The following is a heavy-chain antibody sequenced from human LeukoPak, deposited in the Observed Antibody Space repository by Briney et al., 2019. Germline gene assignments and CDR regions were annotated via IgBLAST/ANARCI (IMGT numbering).Heavy chain of an antibody. CDR3: ARGDYYDSRGYYYLDAFDI. CDR2: ISAYNGNT. D-gene: IGHD3-22*01. CDR1: GDTFTSYG. Sequence: ASVKVSCKASGDTFTSYGISWVRQAPGQGLEWMGWISAYNGNTNYAQKLQGRVTMTTDTSTSTAYMELRSLRSDDTAVYYCARGDYYDSRGYYYLDAFDIWGQGTMVTVSS. J-gene: IGHJ3*02. V-gene: IGHV1-18*01.